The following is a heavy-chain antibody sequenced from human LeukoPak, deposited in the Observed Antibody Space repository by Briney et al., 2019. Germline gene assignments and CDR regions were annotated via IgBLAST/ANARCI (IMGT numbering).Heavy chain of an antibody. J-gene: IGHJ3*02. CDR1: GFTFSAYG. V-gene: IGHV3-30*02. D-gene: IGHD3-22*01. CDR3: ARFSGYHHDAFDI. Sequence: GGSLRLSCAASGFTFSAYGMHWVRQAPGKGLEWLAFVRYDGSNKYYADSVKGRFTISRDNSKNTLYLQMNSLRAEDTAVYYCARFSGYHHDAFDIWGQGTMVTVSS. CDR2: VRYDGSNK.